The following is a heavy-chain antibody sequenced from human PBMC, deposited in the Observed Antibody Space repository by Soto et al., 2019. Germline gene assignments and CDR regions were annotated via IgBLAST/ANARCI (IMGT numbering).Heavy chain of an antibody. CDR1: GFTFSSYW. CDR2: IKQDGSEK. D-gene: IGHD4-17*01. V-gene: IGHV3-7*01. CDR3: AREGMTTASAYYYYYGMDV. Sequence: EVQLVESGGGLVQPGGSLRLSCAASGFTFSSYWMSWVRQAPGKGLEWVANIKQDGSEKYYVDSVKGRFTISRDNAKNSLYLQMNSLRAEDTAVYYGAREGMTTASAYYYYYGMDVWGQGTTVTVSS. J-gene: IGHJ6*02.